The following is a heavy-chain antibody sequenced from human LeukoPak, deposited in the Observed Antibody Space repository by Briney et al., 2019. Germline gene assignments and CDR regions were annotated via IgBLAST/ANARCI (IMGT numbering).Heavy chain of an antibody. V-gene: IGHV3-53*04. J-gene: IGHJ4*02. CDR1: GFPVSSDY. CDR3: ARGGSGYMDFDY. Sequence: GGSLRLSCAASGFPVSSDYISWVRQAPGKGLEWLSVMYSNGTTHYADSVKGRLTVSRHNSKNTLYLQMNSLRAEDTAVYYCARGGSGYMDFDYWGQGTLVTVSS. D-gene: IGHD3-22*01. CDR2: MYSNGTT.